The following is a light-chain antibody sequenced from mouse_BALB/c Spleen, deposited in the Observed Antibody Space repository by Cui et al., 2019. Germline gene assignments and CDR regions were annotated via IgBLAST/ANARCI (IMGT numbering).Light chain of an antibody. Sequence: DIQMTQSPSSLSASLGGKVTITCKASQDINKYIACNQHKPGKGPRLHIHYASTLQTGIPSRVSGSGSGRDYSFSISNLETEDIATYYCLQYDNLYTFGGGTKLEIK. CDR2: YAS. J-gene: IGKJ2*01. CDR1: QDINKY. V-gene: IGKV19-93*01. CDR3: LQYDNLYT.